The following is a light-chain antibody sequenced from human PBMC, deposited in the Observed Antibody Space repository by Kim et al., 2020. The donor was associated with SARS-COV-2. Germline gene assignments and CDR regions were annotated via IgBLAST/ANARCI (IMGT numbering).Light chain of an antibody. CDR1: SSNIGAGYD. J-gene: IGLJ2*01. CDR3: QSYDSSLTVI. Sequence: GQSVTISCTGSSSNIGAGYDVPWYQQLPGTAPKLLISGNNNRPSGVPDRFSGSKSGTSASLAITGLQAEDEADYFCQSYDSSLTVIFGGGTQLTDL. V-gene: IGLV1-40*01. CDR2: GNN.